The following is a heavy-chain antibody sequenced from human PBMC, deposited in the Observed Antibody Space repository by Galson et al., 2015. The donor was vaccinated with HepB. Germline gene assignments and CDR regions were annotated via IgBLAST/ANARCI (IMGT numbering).Heavy chain of an antibody. J-gene: IGHJ4*02. CDR2: ISAYNGNT. D-gene: IGHD6-19*01. Sequence: VKVSCKASGYTFTSYGISWVRQAPGQGLEWMGWISAYNGNTNYAQKLQGRVTMTTDTSTSTAYMELRSLRSDDTAVYYCARDQGLAVAGWFDYWGQGTLVTVSS. V-gene: IGHV1-18*04. CDR1: GYTFTSYG. CDR3: ARDQGLAVAGWFDY.